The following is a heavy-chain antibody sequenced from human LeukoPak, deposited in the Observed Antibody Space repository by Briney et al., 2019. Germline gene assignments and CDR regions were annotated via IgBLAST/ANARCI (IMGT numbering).Heavy chain of an antibody. CDR2: ISGSGGST. J-gene: IGHJ4*02. Sequence: GGSLRLSCAASGFTFSSYAMSWVRQAPGKGLEWVSAISGSGGSTYYADSVKGRFTISRDNSKNTLYLQMNILRAEDTAVYYCAKEASSYDFWSGYYRYWGQGTLVTVSS. V-gene: IGHV3-23*01. CDR1: GFTFSSYA. CDR3: AKEASSYDFWSGYYRY. D-gene: IGHD3-3*01.